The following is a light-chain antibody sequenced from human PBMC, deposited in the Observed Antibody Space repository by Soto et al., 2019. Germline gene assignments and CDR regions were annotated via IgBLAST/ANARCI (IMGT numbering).Light chain of an antibody. J-gene: IGLJ1*01. V-gene: IGLV2-14*01. Sequence: QSVLTQPASVSGSPGQSITISCTGTSSDVGSSNYVSWYQQHPGKAPKLMIYDVNNRPSGVSNRFSGSKSGNTASLTISGLPAEDEADYYCSSYTSSSTYVFGTGAKLTVL. CDR1: SSDVGSSNY. CDR2: DVN. CDR3: SSYTSSSTYV.